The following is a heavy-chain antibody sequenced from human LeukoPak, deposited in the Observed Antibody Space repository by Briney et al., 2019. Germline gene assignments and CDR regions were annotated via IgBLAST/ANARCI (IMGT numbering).Heavy chain of an antibody. CDR3: TRVGYIDEGIDY. V-gene: IGHV3-7*04. J-gene: IGHJ4*02. D-gene: IGHD5-24*01. CDR1: GFPFSSYW. Sequence: GGSLRLSCVASGFPFSSYWMTWVRQAPGKGLEWVANIKEDGSKKSYVDSVKGRFTISRDNAKNSLYLQMNSLRAEDTAIYYCTRVGYIDEGIDYWGQGTLVTVSS. CDR2: IKEDGSKK.